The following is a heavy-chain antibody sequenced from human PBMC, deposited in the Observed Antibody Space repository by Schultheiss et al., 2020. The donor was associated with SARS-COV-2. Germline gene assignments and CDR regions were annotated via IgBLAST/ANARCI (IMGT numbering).Heavy chain of an antibody. CDR3: AREGYYFDY. V-gene: IGHV4-39*07. CDR2: IYYSGST. J-gene: IGHJ4*02. CDR1: GGSISRSTYY. Sequence: SETLSLTCTVSGGSISRSTYYWGWIRQPPGKGLEWIGTIYYSGSTYYNPSLKSRVTISVDTSKNQFSLKLSSVTAADTAVYYCAREGYYFDYWGQGTLVTVSS.